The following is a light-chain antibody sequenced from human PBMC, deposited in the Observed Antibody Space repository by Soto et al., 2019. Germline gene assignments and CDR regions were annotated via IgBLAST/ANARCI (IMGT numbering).Light chain of an antibody. CDR2: GAS. V-gene: IGKV3-20*01. Sequence: IVLTQSPGTLSLSPGEIATLSCRASQTVSSSYLAWYQQKPGQAPRLLMYGASSRATGIPDRFSGSGYGTDFTLTISRLEPEDFAVYYCQQYGTSPPWTFGQGTKVELK. J-gene: IGKJ1*01. CDR1: QTVSSSY. CDR3: QQYGTSPPWT.